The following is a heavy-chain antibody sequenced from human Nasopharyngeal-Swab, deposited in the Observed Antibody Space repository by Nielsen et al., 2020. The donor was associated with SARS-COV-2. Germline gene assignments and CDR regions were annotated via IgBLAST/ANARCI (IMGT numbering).Heavy chain of an antibody. V-gene: IGHV5-51*01. CDR3: ARPPIVGSGGGGNGMDV. J-gene: IGHJ6*02. CDR1: GYSFTSYW. D-gene: IGHD2-15*01. CDR2: IYPGDSDT. Sequence: GGSLRLSCKGSGYSFTSYWIGWVRQMPGKGLEWMGIIYPGDSDTRYSPSFQGQVTISADKSISTAYLQWSSLKASDTAMYYCARPPIVGSGGGGNGMDVWGQGTTVTVSS.